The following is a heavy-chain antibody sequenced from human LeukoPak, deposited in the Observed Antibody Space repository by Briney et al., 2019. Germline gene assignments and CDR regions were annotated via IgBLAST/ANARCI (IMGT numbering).Heavy chain of an antibody. Sequence: ASETLSLTCTVSGGSISSYYWSWIRQPPGKGLVWIGYIYYSGSTNYNPSLKSRVTISVDTSKNQFSLKLSSVTAADTAVYYCARDLDGYSYGYGGAAAFDIWGQGTMVTVSS. V-gene: IGHV4-59*01. J-gene: IGHJ3*02. CDR2: IYYSGST. CDR1: GGSISSYY. D-gene: IGHD5-18*01. CDR3: ARDLDGYSYGYGGAAAFDI.